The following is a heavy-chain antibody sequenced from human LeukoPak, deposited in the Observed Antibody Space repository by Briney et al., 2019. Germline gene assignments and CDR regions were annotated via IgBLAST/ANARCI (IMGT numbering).Heavy chain of an antibody. CDR2: INTNTRNP. J-gene: IGHJ4*02. CDR3: ARDKYQLPYEIDY. Sequence: ASVKVSCRASGYTFTNYGVNWVRQAPGQGLECMGWINTNTRNPTYAQGFTGRFVFSLDTSLSTAYLQISSLKAEDTAVYYCARDKYQLPYEIDYWGQGTLVTVST. D-gene: IGHD2-2*01. CDR1: GYTFTNYG. V-gene: IGHV7-4-1*02.